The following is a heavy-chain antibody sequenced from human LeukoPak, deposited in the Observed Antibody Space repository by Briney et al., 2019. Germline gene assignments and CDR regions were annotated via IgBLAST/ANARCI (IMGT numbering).Heavy chain of an antibody. CDR3: ARRGWTGLAAAGYFDY. CDR1: GFTFSSYG. Sequence: GGSLRLSCAASGFTFSSYGMSWVRQAPGKGLEWVSATSGSGGSTYYADSVKGRFTISRDNSKNTLYLQMNSLRAEDTAVYYCARRGWTGLAAAGYFDYWGQGTLVTVSS. J-gene: IGHJ4*02. CDR2: TSGSGGST. D-gene: IGHD6-13*01. V-gene: IGHV3-23*01.